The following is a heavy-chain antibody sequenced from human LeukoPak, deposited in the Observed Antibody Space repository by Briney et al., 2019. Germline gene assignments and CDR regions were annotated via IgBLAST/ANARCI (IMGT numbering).Heavy chain of an antibody. V-gene: IGHV3-21*01. D-gene: IGHD6-6*01. CDR1: GFTFNSYS. CDR3: ASSPTLYSSSWYFDY. CDR2: ISSSSYI. Sequence: GGSLRLSCAASGFTFNSYSMNWVRQAPGKGLEWVSSISSSSYIYYADSVKGRFTISRDNAKNSLYLQMNSLRAEDTAVYYCASSPTLYSSSWYFDYWGQGTLVTVSS. J-gene: IGHJ4*02.